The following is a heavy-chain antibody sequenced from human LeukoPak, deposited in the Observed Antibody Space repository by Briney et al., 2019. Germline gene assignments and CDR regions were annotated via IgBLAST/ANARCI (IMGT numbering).Heavy chain of an antibody. D-gene: IGHD4-11*01. V-gene: IGHV3-74*01. CDR2: INSDGSST. CDR1: GFTFSSYW. Sequence: GGSLRLSCAASGFTFSSYWMHWVRQAPGKGLVWVSRINSDGSSTSYADSVKGRFTISRDNAKNTLYLQMNSLRAEDTAVYYCVRSAFLTTEFYFDYWGHGTLVTVSS. CDR3: VRSAFLTTEFYFDY. J-gene: IGHJ4*01.